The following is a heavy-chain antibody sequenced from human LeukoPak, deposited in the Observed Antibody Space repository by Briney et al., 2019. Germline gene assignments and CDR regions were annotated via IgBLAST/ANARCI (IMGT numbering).Heavy chain of an antibody. V-gene: IGHV3-48*01. Sequence: GGSLRLSCAASGFTFSSYSMNWVRQAPGKGLEWVSYISSSSSTIYYADSVKGRFTISRDNAKNSLYLQMNSLRAEDTAVYYCARDFVRSGWPERYMDVWGKGTTVTVSS. CDR2: ISSSSSTI. CDR1: GFTFSSYS. D-gene: IGHD6-19*01. CDR3: ARDFVRSGWPERYMDV. J-gene: IGHJ6*03.